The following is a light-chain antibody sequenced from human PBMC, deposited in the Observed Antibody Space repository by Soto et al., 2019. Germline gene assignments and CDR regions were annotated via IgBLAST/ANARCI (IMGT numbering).Light chain of an antibody. V-gene: IGKV1-39*01. Sequence: DIQMTQSPSSPSASVGDSVTITCEPSQYISTYLNWYRKKSGKATDVLIYSGSTLQSGVPSRFGGRGSGTDFTLTIIGLQSEDFATYYCQQSYTTPRTFGAGTKVDIK. J-gene: IGKJ4*02. CDR2: SGS. CDR3: QQSYTTPRT. CDR1: QYISTY.